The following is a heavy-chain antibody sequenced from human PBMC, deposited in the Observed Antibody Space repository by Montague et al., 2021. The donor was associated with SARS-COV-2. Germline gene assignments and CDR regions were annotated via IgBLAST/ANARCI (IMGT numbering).Heavy chain of an antibody. J-gene: IGHJ5*02. V-gene: IGHV4-34*01. CDR2: INHSGNT. CDR3: AGGADYDFWSGYLRYKGFDP. D-gene: IGHD3-3*01. CDR1: GGSLSGYY. Sequence: SETLSLTCAVYGGSLSGYYWAWIRQTPGKGLEWIGEINHSGNTNYNPSLKSRLTISVDTSKKQPSLKLSSVTTADTAVYYCAGGADYDFWSGYLRYKGFDPWGLGTTVTVSS.